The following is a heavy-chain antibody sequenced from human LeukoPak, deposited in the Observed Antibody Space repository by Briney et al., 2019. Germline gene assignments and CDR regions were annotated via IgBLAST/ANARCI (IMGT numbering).Heavy chain of an antibody. J-gene: IGHJ4*02. CDR3: ARWGGLNPNGADGN. V-gene: IGHV1-8*01. D-gene: IGHD3-16*01. CDR2: MNANSGNT. CDR1: GYTFTSYD. Sequence: ASVKVSCKASGYTFTSYDINWVRQASGQGGEWMGWMNANSGNTGYAQKFQGRVTMTRNTSISTAYMELSSLRSDDTAVYYCARWGGLNPNGADGNWGQGTLVTVSS.